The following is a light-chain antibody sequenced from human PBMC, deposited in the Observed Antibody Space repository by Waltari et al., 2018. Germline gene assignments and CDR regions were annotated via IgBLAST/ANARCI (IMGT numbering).Light chain of an antibody. V-gene: IGKV3-20*01. CDR2: GSS. J-gene: IGKJ1*01. CDR3: QHYVSLPVT. Sequence: EIVLTQSPGTLSLSPGGRATLSCRASQSVKGTLAWYQQKPGQSPRLLIYGSSTRATGIPDRFSGSGFGTDFTLTISRLEPEDFAVYYCQHYVSLPVTFGQGTKVEIK. CDR1: QSVKGT.